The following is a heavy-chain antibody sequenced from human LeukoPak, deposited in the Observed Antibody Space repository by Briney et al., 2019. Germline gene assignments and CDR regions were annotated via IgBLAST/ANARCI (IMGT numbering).Heavy chain of an antibody. CDR1: GFIFSSFG. V-gene: IGHV3-23*01. Sequence: GGSLRLSCAASGFIFSSFGMSWVRQAPGKGLEWVSAISGSGGSTYYADSVKGRFTISRDNSKNTLYLQMNSLRAEDTAVYYCARRAGAYSHPYDYWGQGTLVTVSS. D-gene: IGHD4/OR15-4a*01. CDR3: ARRAGAYSHPYDY. CDR2: ISGSGGST. J-gene: IGHJ4*02.